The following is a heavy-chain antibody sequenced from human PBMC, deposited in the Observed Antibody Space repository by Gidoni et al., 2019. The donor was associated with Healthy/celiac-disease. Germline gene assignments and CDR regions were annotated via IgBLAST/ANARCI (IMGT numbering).Heavy chain of an antibody. CDR1: GSTFTSYG. CDR3: ARDDDITIFGVVKGYYYYGMDV. V-gene: IGHV1-18*01. CDR2: ISAYNGNT. D-gene: IGHD3-3*01. Sequence: QVQLVQSGAEVKKPGASVQVSCKASGSTFTSYGIRGVRQAPGQGLEWMGWISAYNGNTNYAQKLQGRVTMTTDTSTSTAYMELRSLRSDDTAVYYCARDDDITIFGVVKGYYYYGMDVWGQGTTVTVSS. J-gene: IGHJ6*02.